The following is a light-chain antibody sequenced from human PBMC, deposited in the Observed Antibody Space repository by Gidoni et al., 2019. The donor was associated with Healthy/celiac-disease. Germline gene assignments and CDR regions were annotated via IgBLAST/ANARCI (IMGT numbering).Light chain of an antibody. Sequence: DIQMTQSPSSLSASVGDRVTITCRASQSISSYLNWYQHKPGKAPKLLIYAASSLQSGVPSRFSGSGSGTDFTLTISSLQPEDFATYYWPQSYRAFGQETRLEIK. CDR1: QSISSY. V-gene: IGKV1-39*01. CDR3: PQSYRA. J-gene: IGKJ5*01. CDR2: AAS.